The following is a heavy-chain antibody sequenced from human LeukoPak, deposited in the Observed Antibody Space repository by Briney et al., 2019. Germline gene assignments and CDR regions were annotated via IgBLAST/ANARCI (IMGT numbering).Heavy chain of an antibody. J-gene: IGHJ4*02. CDR2: IYTSGST. D-gene: IGHD3-22*01. Sequence: PSQTLSLTCTVSGGSLSSGSYYGSWIRQPAGKGLEWLGRIYTSGSTIYNPALKSRVTISVDTSKNQFSLKQSSVTAADTAVYYCAGSFLLDSSGYYRDYWGQGTLVTVSS. CDR3: AGSFLLDSSGYYRDY. V-gene: IGHV4-61*02. CDR1: GGSLSSGSYY.